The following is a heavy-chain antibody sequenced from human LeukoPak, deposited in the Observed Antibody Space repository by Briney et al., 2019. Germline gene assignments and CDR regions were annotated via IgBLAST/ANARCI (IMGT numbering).Heavy chain of an antibody. V-gene: IGHV1-69*05. D-gene: IGHD3-10*01. J-gene: IGHJ3*02. CDR2: IIPIFGTA. CDR1: GGTFSSYA. CDR3: ARDFRGGSGSYYNAFDAFDI. Sequence: SVKVSCKASGGTFSSYAISWVRQAPGQGLEWMGGIIPIFGTANYAQKFQGRVTITTDESTSTAYMELSSLRSEDTAVYYCARDFRGGSGSYYNAFDAFDIWGQGTMVTVSS.